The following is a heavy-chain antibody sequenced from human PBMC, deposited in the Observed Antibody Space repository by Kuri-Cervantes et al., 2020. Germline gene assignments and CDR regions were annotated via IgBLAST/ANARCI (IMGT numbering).Heavy chain of an antibody. CDR3: VRRSSGWCFDF. V-gene: IGHV3-7*03. D-gene: IGHD6-19*01. CDR1: GFTFSDYY. Sequence: GGSLRLSCAASGFTFSDYYMSWVRQAPGKGLEWVANIKQDGSEKYYVDSVKGRLTISRDNSKNMLFLEMNSVRADDTAIYYCVRRSSGWCFDFWGQGMLVTVSS. J-gene: IGHJ5*01. CDR2: IKQDGSEK.